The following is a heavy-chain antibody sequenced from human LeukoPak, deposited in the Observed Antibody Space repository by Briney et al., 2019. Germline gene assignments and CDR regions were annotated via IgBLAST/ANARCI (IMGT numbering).Heavy chain of an antibody. CDR1: GFAFSSYG. V-gene: IGHV3-23*01. D-gene: IGHD3-22*01. J-gene: IGHJ4*02. CDR2: ISGSGGST. Sequence: GGSLRLSCAASGFAFSSYGMSWVRQAPGKGLEWVSAISGSGGSTYYADSVKGRFTISRDNSKNTLYLQMNSLRAEDTAVYYCAKVPITMIVVDYPSYWGQGTLVTVSS. CDR3: AKVPITMIVVDYPSY.